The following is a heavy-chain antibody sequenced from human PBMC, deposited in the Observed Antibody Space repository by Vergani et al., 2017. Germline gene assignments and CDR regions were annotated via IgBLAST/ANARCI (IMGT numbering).Heavy chain of an antibody. V-gene: IGHV1-18*01. D-gene: IGHD3-10*01. J-gene: IGHJ4*02. Sequence: QVQLVQSGAEVKKPGASVKVSCKASGYTFTSYGISWVRQAPGQGLEWMGWISAYNGNTNYAQQLQGRVTMTTDTSTSTAYMELRSLRSDETAVYYCASARMVRGVIIKSLFDYWGQGTLVTVSS. CDR3: ASARMVRGVIIKSLFDY. CDR2: ISAYNGNT. CDR1: GYTFTSYG.